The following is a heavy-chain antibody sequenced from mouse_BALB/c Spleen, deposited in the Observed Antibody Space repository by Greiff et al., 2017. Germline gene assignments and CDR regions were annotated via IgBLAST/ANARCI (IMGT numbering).Heavy chain of an antibody. CDR2: ISSGGSYT. CDR3: ARDYYGSSRTYYFDY. D-gene: IGHD1-1*01. CDR1: GFTFSSYG. J-gene: IGHJ2*01. V-gene: IGHV5-6*01. Sequence: EVHLVESGGDLVKPGGSLKLSCAASGFTFSSYGMSWVRQTPDKRLEWVATISSGGSYTYYPDSVKGRFTISRDNAKNTLYLQMSSLKSEDTAMYYCARDYYGSSRTYYFDYWGQGTTLTVSS.